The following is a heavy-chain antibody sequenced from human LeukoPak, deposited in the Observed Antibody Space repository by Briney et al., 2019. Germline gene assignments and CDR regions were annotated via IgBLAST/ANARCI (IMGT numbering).Heavy chain of an antibody. CDR2: IYTSGST. CDR1: GGSISSYY. CDR3: ARDGVCTNGVCYGNAFDI. Sequence: SETLSLTCTVAGGSISSYYWSWIRQPAGKGLEWIGRIYTSGSTNYNPSLKSRVTMSVDTSKNQFSLKLGSVTAADTAVYYCARDGVCTNGVCYGNAFDIWGQGTMVTVSS. D-gene: IGHD2-8*01. V-gene: IGHV4-4*07. J-gene: IGHJ3*02.